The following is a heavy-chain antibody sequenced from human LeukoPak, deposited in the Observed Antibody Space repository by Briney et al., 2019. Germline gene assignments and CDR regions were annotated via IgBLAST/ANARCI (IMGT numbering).Heavy chain of an antibody. CDR3: ARGAEMATILYYFDY. CDR2: IWYDGSNK. Sequence: GGSLRPSCAALGFTFSSYGMHWVRQAPGKGLEGVAVIWYDGSNKYYADSVKGRFTISRDNSKNTLYLQMNSLGAEDTAVYYCARGAEMATILYYFDYWGQGTLVTVSS. V-gene: IGHV3-33*01. J-gene: IGHJ4*02. D-gene: IGHD5-24*01. CDR1: GFTFSSYG.